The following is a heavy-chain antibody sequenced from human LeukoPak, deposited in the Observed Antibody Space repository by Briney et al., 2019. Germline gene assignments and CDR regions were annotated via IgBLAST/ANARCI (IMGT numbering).Heavy chain of an antibody. CDR3: ARRRAATDDFDY. CDR2: IYPGDSDT. CDR1: GYIFTNYW. Sequence: GASLQISCKGSGYIFTNYWIGWVRQVPGKGLEWMGIIYPGDSDTRYSPSFQGQVTISADKSITTAYLQWSSLKASDTAMYYCARRRAATDDFDYWGQGTLVTVSS. D-gene: IGHD6-13*01. V-gene: IGHV5-51*01. J-gene: IGHJ4*02.